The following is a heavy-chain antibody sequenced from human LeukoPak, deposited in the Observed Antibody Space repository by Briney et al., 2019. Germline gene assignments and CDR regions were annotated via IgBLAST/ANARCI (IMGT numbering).Heavy chain of an antibody. V-gene: IGHV3-7*01. CDR1: GFTFSSYW. Sequence: GGSLRLSCAASGFTFSSYWMSWVRQAPGKGLEWVANIKQDGSEKYYVDSVKGRFTISRDNAKNSLYLQMNSLRAEDTAVYCCARDRVVVVAGYWYFDLWGRGTLVTVSS. CDR3: ARDRVVVVAGYWYFDL. D-gene: IGHD2-15*01. CDR2: IKQDGSEK. J-gene: IGHJ2*01.